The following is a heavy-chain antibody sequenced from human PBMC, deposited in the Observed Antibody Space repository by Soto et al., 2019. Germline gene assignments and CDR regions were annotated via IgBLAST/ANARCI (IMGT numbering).Heavy chain of an antibody. CDR2: IGTAGDT. CDR3: ARWGHYDSSGYYYIYYGMDV. J-gene: IGHJ6*02. CDR1: GFTFSSYD. Sequence: GGSLRLSCAASGFTFSSYDMHWVRQATGKGLEWVSAIGTAGDTYYPGSVKGRFTISRENAKNSLYLQMNSLRAEDTAVYYCARWGHYDSSGYYYIYYGMDVWGQGTTVTVSS. V-gene: IGHV3-13*01. D-gene: IGHD3-22*01.